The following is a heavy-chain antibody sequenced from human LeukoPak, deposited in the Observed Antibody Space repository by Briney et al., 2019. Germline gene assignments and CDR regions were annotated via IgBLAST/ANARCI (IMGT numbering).Heavy chain of an antibody. CDR3: ARSSITIFGVVIGGY. Sequence: ASVKVSCKASGYTFTGYYMHWVRQAPGQGLEWMGWINPNSDGTNYAQKFQGRVTMTRDTSISTAYMELSRLRSDDTAVYYCARSSITIFGVVIGGYWGQGTLVTVSS. J-gene: IGHJ4*02. D-gene: IGHD3-3*01. CDR2: INPNSDGT. CDR1: GYTFTGYY. V-gene: IGHV1-2*02.